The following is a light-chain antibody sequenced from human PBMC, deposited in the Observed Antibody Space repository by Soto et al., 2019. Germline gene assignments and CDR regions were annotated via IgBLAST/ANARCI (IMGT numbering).Light chain of an antibody. CDR1: QGLVDSDGNTY. Sequence: DVVMTQSPLSLPVTLGQPASISCRSSQGLVDSDGNTYLNWFQQRPGQSPRRLIYKVSRRDSGVLDRFSGSGSGSDFTLKIRRVEAEDVAVYYCMQGSQWPGTVGQGTKVDIK. V-gene: IGKV2-30*01. J-gene: IGKJ1*01. CDR2: KVS. CDR3: MQGSQWPGT.